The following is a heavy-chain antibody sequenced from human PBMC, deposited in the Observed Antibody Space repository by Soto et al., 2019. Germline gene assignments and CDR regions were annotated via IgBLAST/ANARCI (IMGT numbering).Heavy chain of an antibody. J-gene: IGHJ4*02. D-gene: IGHD3-22*01. Sequence: ASVKVSCKASGYTFTGYYMHWVRQAPGQGLEWMGWINPNSGGTNYAQKFQGRVTMTRDTSISTAYMELSRLRSDDTAVYYCASPRTHYYDSSGYPSPDFDYWGQGTLVTVSS. CDR1: GYTFTGYY. V-gene: IGHV1-2*02. CDR2: INPNSGGT. CDR3: ASPRTHYYDSSGYPSPDFDY.